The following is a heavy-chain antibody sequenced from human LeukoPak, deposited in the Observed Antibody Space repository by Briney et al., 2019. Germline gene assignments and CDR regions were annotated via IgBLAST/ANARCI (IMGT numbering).Heavy chain of an antibody. CDR2: ISYDGSNK. V-gene: IGHV3-30*04. CDR3: ARGTYYYDSSGYYY. D-gene: IGHD3-22*01. Sequence: GRSLRPSCAASGFTFSSYAMHWVRQAPGKGLEWVAVISYDGSNKYYADSVKGRFTISRDNSKNTLYLQMNSPRAEDTAVYYCARGTYYYDSSGYYYWGQGTLVTVSS. CDR1: GFTFSSYA. J-gene: IGHJ4*02.